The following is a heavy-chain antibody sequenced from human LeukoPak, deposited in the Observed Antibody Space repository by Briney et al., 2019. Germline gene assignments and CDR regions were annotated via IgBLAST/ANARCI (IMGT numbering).Heavy chain of an antibody. CDR1: GFTFSSYA. V-gene: IGHV3-23*01. J-gene: IGHJ4*02. D-gene: IGHD5-18*01. CDR3: AKDRGYSYGYEVADY. Sequence: GGSLRLSCAASGFTFSSYAMSWVRQAPGKGLEWVSAISGSGGSTYYADSVKGRFTISRDNSKNTLYLQMNSLRAEDTAVYYCAKDRGYSYGYEVADYWGQGTLVTVSS. CDR2: ISGSGGST.